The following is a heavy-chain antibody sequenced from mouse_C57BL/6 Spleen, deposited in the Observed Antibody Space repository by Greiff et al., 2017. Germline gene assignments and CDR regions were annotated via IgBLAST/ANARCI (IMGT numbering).Heavy chain of an antibody. CDR1: GYTFTSYG. D-gene: IGHD1-1*01. Sequence: VQLVESGAELARPGASVKLSCTASGYTFTSYGISWVKQRTGQGLEWIREIYPRSGNTYYNEKFKGKATLTADKSSSTAYMELRSLTSEDSAVYYCANEDYGSRYQYYDYWGQGTTHTVSS. V-gene: IGHV1-81*01. CDR2: IYPRSGNT. CDR3: ANEDYGSRYQYYDY. J-gene: IGHJ2*01.